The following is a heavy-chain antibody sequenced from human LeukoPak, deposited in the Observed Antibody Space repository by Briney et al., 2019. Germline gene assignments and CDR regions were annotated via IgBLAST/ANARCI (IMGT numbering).Heavy chain of an antibody. CDR2: ISSSSIYI. CDR1: GFTFSSYS. CDR3: ASLPDYGDNALYWYFDL. J-gene: IGHJ2*01. V-gene: IGHV3-21*01. Sequence: GGALRLSCAASGFTFSSYSMNWVRQAPGKGLEWVSSISSSSIYIYYADSVKDRFTISRDNAKNSLYLQMNSLRAEDTAVYYCASLPDYGDNALYWYFDLWGRGTLVTVSS. D-gene: IGHD4-17*01.